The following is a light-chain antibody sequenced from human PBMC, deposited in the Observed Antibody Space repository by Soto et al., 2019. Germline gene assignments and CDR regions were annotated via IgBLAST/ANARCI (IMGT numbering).Light chain of an antibody. CDR3: QHYRGSPAST. Sequence: EIILTQSPGTLSLSPGERATLSCRGSQSLSREFLAWYQQKPGHAPRLLMYQTSSTASRGPHRFSGSGSATDVTLTISGLEPEDSSVYYCQHYRGSPASTFGQGTKLEI. J-gene: IGKJ2*01. V-gene: IGKV3-20*01. CDR1: QSLSREF. CDR2: QTS.